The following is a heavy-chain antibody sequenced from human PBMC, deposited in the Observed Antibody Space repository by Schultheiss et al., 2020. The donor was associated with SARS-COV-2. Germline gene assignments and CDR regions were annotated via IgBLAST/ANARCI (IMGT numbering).Heavy chain of an antibody. J-gene: IGHJ4*02. CDR1: GFTFSSYA. V-gene: IGHV3-30*04. D-gene: IGHD2-2*01. CDR3: ARRVPAAIYFDY. Sequence: RLSCAASGFTFSSYAMHWVRQAPGKGLEWVAVISYDGSNKYYADSVKGRFTISRDNSKNTLYLQMNSLRAEDTAVYYCARRVPAAIYFDYWGQGTLVTVSS. CDR2: ISYDGSNK.